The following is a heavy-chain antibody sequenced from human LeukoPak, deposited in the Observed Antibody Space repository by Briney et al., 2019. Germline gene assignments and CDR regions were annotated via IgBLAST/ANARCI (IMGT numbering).Heavy chain of an antibody. CDR2: IYHSGST. V-gene: IGHV4-30-2*01. CDR3: ARVRVVVAATLNYYYYYGMDV. J-gene: IGHJ6*02. Sequence: TSQTLSLTCAVSGGSISSGGYSWSWIRQPPGKGLEWIGYIYHSGSTYYNPSLKSRVTISVDRSKNQFSLKLSSVTAADTAVYYCARVRVVVAATLNYYYYYGMDVWGQGTTVTVSS. CDR1: GGSISSGGYS. D-gene: IGHD2-15*01.